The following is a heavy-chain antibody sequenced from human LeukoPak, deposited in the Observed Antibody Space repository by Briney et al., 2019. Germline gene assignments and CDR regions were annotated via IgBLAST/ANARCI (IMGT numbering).Heavy chain of an antibody. V-gene: IGHV1-69*04. D-gene: IGHD2-15*01. CDR1: GGTFSSYA. CDR3: AKPPPSGGSFDY. Sequence: GASVKVSCKASGGTFSSYAISWVRQAPGQGLEWMGRIIPILGIANYAQKFQGRVTITADKSTSTAYMELNSLRAEDTAVYYCAKPPPSGGSFDYWGQGTLVTVSS. J-gene: IGHJ4*02. CDR2: IIPILGIA.